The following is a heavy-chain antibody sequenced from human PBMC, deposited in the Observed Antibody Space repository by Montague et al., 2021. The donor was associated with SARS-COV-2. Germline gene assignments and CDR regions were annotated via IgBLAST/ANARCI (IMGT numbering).Heavy chain of an antibody. CDR3: AKSRGIRYDSSGYYYPLDY. CDR1: GFTLSSYA. V-gene: IGHV3-23*03. D-gene: IGHD3-22*01. CDR2: IYSGGSST. J-gene: IGHJ4*02. Sequence: SLRLSCAASGFTLSSYAMSWVRRAPGKGLEWVSVIYSGGSSTYYADSVXGRFTISRDNSKNTLYLQMNSLRAEDTAVYYCAKSRGIRYDSSGYYYPLDYWGQGTLVTVSS.